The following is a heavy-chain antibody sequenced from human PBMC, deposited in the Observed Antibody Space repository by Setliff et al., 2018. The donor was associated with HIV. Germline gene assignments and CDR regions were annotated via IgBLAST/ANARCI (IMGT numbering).Heavy chain of an antibody. Sequence: SETLSLTCTVSGGSISTYYWSWIRQSPGKGLEWIGYIYTSGSTRYNPSLKSRVIISLDTSQNQFSLKLSSVSPTDTAVYYCTRLALGNWGQGTLVTVSS. CDR3: TRLALGN. D-gene: IGHD3-3*02. CDR1: GGSISTYY. V-gene: IGHV4-4*09. J-gene: IGHJ4*02. CDR2: IYTSGST.